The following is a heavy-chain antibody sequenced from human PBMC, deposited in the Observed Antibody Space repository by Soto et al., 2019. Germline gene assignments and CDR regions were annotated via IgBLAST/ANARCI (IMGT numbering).Heavy chain of an antibody. CDR1: GGFVNSDTHS. CDR3: ARFVRSCSTTTCSTRADV. V-gene: IGHV4-61*01. J-gene: IGHJ6*02. Sequence: SETLSLTCTVSGGFVNSDTHSWSWIRQTPGKRLEWIGFIYSGGSTKNPSLRSRVTMSVDTSKNQFSLKLRSVIVADTAVYHCARFVRSCSTTTCSTRADVWGQGITVTVSS. D-gene: IGHD2-2*01. CDR2: IYSGGST.